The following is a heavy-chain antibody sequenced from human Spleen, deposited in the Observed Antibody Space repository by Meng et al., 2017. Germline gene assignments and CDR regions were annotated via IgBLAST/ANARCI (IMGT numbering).Heavy chain of an antibody. CDR3: ARGPTTMAHDFDY. V-gene: IGHV4-34*01. D-gene: IGHD4-11*01. CDR1: GGSFSDYY. Sequence: QGHVPQWGAGLLKPPETLSLTCVVPGGSFSDYYWSWIRQPPGKGLEWIGEINHSGSTNYNPSLESRATISVDTSQNNLSLKLSSVTAADSAVYYCARGPTTMAHDFDYWGQGTLVTVSS. CDR2: INHSGST. J-gene: IGHJ4*02.